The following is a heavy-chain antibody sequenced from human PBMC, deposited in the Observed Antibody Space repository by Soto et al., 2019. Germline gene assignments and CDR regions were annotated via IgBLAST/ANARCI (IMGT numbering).Heavy chain of an antibody. J-gene: IGHJ4*02. D-gene: IGHD3-9*01. CDR3: ARPANYDIFTGYLYPLGY. V-gene: IGHV3-30-3*01. Sequence: PGGSLRLSCAASGFTFSSYAMHWVRQAPGKGLEWVAVISYDGSNKYYADSVKGRFTISRDNSKNTLYLQMNSLRAEDTAVYYCARPANYDIFTGYLYPLGYWGQGTLVTVSS. CDR2: ISYDGSNK. CDR1: GFTFSSYA.